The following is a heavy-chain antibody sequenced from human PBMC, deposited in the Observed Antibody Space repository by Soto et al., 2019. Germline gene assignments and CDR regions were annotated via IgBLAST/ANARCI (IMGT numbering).Heavy chain of an antibody. CDR1: GFTFSSYA. V-gene: IGHV3-23*01. J-gene: IGHJ4*02. D-gene: IGHD3-22*01. Sequence: GGSLRLSCAASGFTFSSYAMSWVRQAPGKGLEWVSRISGSGGGTYYADSVKGRFTISRDNSKNTVYLQMNSLRAEDTAVYYCARGDGDYYDGNGYLGRHWGQGTMVTSPQ. CDR3: ARGDGDYYDGNGYLGRH. CDR2: ISGSGGGT.